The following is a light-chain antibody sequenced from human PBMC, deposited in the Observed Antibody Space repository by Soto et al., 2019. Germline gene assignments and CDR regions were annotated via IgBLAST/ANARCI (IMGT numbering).Light chain of an antibody. J-gene: IGKJ1*01. V-gene: IGKV1-5*03. CDR1: QSISSW. Sequence: DIQRTQSPSTLSASVGDRVTITFRASQSISSWLAWYQQKPGKAPKLLIYKASSLESGVPSRFSGSGSGTEFTLTISSLQPDDFATYYCQQYNSYWTFGQGTKVDIK. CDR2: KAS. CDR3: QQYNSYWT.